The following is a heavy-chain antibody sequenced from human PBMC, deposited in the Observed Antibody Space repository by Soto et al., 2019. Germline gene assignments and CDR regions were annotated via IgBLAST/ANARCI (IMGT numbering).Heavy chain of an antibody. Sequence: ASVKGSCKASGYTFTSNGISWVRQAPGQGLEWMGWISGYSGDTDYAQKFQGRVTMTTDTSTSTAYMEVRSLRPDDTAVYYCARDKPQQIVGYNYYYGLDVWGQGTTVTVSS. CDR3: ARDKPQQIVGYNYYYGLDV. CDR2: ISGYSGDT. V-gene: IGHV1-18*04. J-gene: IGHJ6*02. D-gene: IGHD6-6*01. CDR1: GYTFTSNG.